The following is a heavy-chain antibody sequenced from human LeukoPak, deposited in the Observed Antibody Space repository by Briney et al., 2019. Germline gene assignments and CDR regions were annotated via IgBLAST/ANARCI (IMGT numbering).Heavy chain of an antibody. V-gene: IGHV1-69*13. D-gene: IGHD3-16*01. CDR1: GGTFSRYT. CDR2: ISPLFGSA. J-gene: IGHJ4*02. CDR3: ARGYAFDY. Sequence: SEKVSCKASGGTFSRYTLNWVRQAPGQGLEWMGGISPLFGSAKYAQKFQGRVTITADESTSTAYMELRSLRSEDTAVYYCARGYAFDYWGQGTLVTVSS.